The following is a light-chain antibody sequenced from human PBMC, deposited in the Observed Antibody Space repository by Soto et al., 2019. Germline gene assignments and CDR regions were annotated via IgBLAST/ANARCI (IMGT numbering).Light chain of an antibody. CDR3: TSYTITNTLGV. J-gene: IGLJ1*01. CDR2: EVS. Sequence: QSALTQPASVSGSPGQSITIFCTGTASDVGGYKYVSWYQHHPGKAPKLIIYEVSNRPSGVSNRFSGSKSGNTASLTISGLQAEDEADYYCTSYTITNTLGVFGTGTKVTVL. V-gene: IGLV2-14*01. CDR1: ASDVGGYKY.